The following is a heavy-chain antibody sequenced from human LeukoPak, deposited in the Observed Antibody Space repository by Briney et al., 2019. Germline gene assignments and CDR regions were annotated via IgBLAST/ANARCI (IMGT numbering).Heavy chain of an antibody. Sequence: GGSLRLSCAASGSTFSSYGMHWVRQAPGKGLEWVAVISYDGSNKYYADSVKGRFTISRDNSKNTLYLQMNSLRAEDTAVYYCAKGDSSGWYYYYYGMDVWGQGTTVTVSS. D-gene: IGHD6-19*01. V-gene: IGHV3-30*18. CDR3: AKGDSSGWYYYYYGMDV. CDR2: ISYDGSNK. J-gene: IGHJ6*02. CDR1: GSTFSSYG.